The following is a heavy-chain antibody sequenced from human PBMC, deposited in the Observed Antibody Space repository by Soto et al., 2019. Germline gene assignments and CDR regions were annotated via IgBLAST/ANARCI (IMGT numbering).Heavy chain of an antibody. CDR3: ARHPERRAEIGWFDP. Sequence: EVQLVESGGGLVQPGGSLRLSCAASGFTFSSYSMNWVRQAPGKGLEWVSYISSSSSTIYYADSVKGRFTISRDNAKNSLYLPMNSLRAEDTAVYYCARHPERRAEIGWFDPWGQGTLVTVSS. CDR1: GFTFSSYS. CDR2: ISSSSSTI. J-gene: IGHJ5*02. V-gene: IGHV3-48*01. D-gene: IGHD6-13*01.